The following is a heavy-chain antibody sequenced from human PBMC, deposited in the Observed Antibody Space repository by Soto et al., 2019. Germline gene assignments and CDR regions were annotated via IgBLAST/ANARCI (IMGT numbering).Heavy chain of an antibody. J-gene: IGHJ6*02. V-gene: IGHV3-13*05. CDR3: ARTDRDFYGLDV. CDR2: ISAAGDP. Sequence: EVQLVESGGGLVQPGGSLRLSCEDSGFTFRNYDMHCVRQGTGKGLEWVSGISAAGDPDYADSVEGRFPISRENAQNSFFLQMNSLRVGDTAVYYSARTDRDFYGLDVWGQGTTVIVPS. CDR1: GFTFRNYD.